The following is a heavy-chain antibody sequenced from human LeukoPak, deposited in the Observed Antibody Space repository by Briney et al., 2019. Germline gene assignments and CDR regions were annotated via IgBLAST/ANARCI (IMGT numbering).Heavy chain of an antibody. D-gene: IGHD2-21*02. J-gene: IGHJ6*03. V-gene: IGHV4-34*01. Sequence: SETLSLTCAVYGGSFSGYYWSWIRQPPGKGLEWIGEINHSGSTNYNPSLKSRVIISVDTSKNQFSLKLSSVTAADTAVYYCARGSDSARYYYYYMDVWGKGTTVTISS. CDR2: INHSGST. CDR1: GGSFSGYY. CDR3: ARGSDSARYYYYYMDV.